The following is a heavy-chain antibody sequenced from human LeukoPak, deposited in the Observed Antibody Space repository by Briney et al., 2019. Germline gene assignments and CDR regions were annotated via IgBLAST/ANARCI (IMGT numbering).Heavy chain of an antibody. D-gene: IGHD5-12*01. J-gene: IGHJ3*02. V-gene: IGHV4-34*01. CDR2: INHSGST. CDR1: GGSFSGYY. Sequence: PSETLSLTCAVYGGSFSGYYWSWIRQPPGKGLEWIGEINHSGSTNYNPSLKSRVTISVDTSKNQFSLKLSSVTAADTAVYYCARHLIVANRRDDAFDIWGQGTMVTVSS. CDR3: ARHLIVANRRDDAFDI.